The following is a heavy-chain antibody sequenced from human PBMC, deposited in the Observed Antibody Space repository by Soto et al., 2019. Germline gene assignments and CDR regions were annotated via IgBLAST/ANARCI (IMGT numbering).Heavy chain of an antibody. CDR3: ALIKDCSRTDCYLASFDP. J-gene: IGHJ5*02. CDR1: GLSLSTGKLG. V-gene: IGHV2-26*01. Sequence: QVTLKESGPVLVKPTETLTLTCTVSGLSLSTGKLGVSWIRQPPGKALEWLAHIFSNDDKSYSTSLRSRVTISKDTSRSQVVLTMTNMDPLDSGTYYYALIKDCSRTDCYLASFDPWGQGTLVTVSS. CDR2: IFSNDDK. D-gene: IGHD2-2*01.